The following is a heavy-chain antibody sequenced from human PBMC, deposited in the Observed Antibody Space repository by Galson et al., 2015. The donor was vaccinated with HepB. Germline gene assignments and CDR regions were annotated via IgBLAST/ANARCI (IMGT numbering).Heavy chain of an antibody. D-gene: IGHD1-1*01. CDR3: ARLSDHNDDLDY. CDR2: IYDSGSN. Sequence: SETLSLTCTVSGGSTSSNNWWGWVRQPPGKGPEWIGDIYDSGSNYYNPSLESRVSISLDKSKSQFSLKLSSVTAAETAGYDCARLSDHNDDLDYWGQGTLVTVSS. V-gene: IGHV4-4*02. J-gene: IGHJ4*02. CDR1: GGSTSSNNW.